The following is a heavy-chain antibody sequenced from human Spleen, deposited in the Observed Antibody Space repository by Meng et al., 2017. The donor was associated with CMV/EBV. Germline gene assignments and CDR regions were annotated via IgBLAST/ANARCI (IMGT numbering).Heavy chain of an antibody. V-gene: IGHV1-69*05. CDR2: IIPIFGTA. D-gene: IGHD3-22*01. J-gene: IGHJ4*02. CDR3: ARRVRSGYNFDY. CDR1: GGTFSSYA. Sequence: CKASGGTFSSYAISWVRQAPGQGLEWMGGIIPIFGTANYAQKFQGRVTITTDESTSTAYMELSSLRSEDTAVYYCARRVRSGYNFDYWGQGTLVTVSS.